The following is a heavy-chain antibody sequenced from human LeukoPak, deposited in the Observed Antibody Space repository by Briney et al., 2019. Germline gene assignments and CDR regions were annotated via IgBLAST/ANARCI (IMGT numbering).Heavy chain of an antibody. CDR1: GGSISSSSYY. CDR2: IYYSGST. D-gene: IGHD2-15*01. Sequence: SETLSLTCTVSGGSISSSSYYWGWIRQPPGKGLEWIGSIYYSGSTYYNPSLKSRVTISVDTSKNQFSLKLSSVTAADTAVYYCARHPHTYCSGGSCYIYYYYMDVWGKGTTVTVSS. V-gene: IGHV4-39*01. CDR3: ARHPHTYCSGGSCYIYYYYMDV. J-gene: IGHJ6*03.